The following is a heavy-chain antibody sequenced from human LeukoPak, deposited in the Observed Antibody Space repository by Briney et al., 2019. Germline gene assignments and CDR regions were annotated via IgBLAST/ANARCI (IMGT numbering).Heavy chain of an antibody. CDR1: GFTFSNYN. CDR2: ISSSSNII. D-gene: IGHD3-10*01. CDR3: ARDFAREFTIDY. J-gene: IGHJ4*02. Sequence: AGGPLRLSCAASGFTFSNYNMNWVRQPPGKGLQWVSYISSSSNIIYYADSVKGRFTISRDNAKNSLFLQMNSLRAVDTAVYYCARDFAREFTIDYWGQGTLVTVSS. V-gene: IGHV3-48*01.